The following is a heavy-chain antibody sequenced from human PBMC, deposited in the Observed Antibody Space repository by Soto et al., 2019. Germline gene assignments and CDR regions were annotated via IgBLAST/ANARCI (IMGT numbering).Heavy chain of an antibody. CDR1: GYTFTSYG. CDR3: AREARSIAAAGSVWFDP. CDR2: ISAYNGNT. J-gene: IGHJ5*02. Sequence: ASVKVSCKASGYTFTSYGISWVRQAPGQGLEWMGWISAYNGNTNYAQKLQGRVTMTTDTSTSTAYMELRSLRSDDTAVYYCAREARSIAAAGSVWFDPWGQGTLVTVSS. D-gene: IGHD6-13*01. V-gene: IGHV1-18*01.